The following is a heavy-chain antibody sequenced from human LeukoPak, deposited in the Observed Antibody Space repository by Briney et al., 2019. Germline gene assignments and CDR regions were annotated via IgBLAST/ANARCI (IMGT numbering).Heavy chain of an antibody. D-gene: IGHD3-22*01. Sequence: GGSLRLSCAASGFTFDDYAMHWVRQAPGKGLEWLAYISTSSGNINYADSAKGRFTISRDNVKNSLYLQMNSLRVEDTAVYYCVREHYYDTRGYYYIPLDYWGQGTLVTVSS. J-gene: IGHJ4*02. CDR1: GFTFDDYA. V-gene: IGHV3-48*04. CDR3: VREHYYDTRGYYYIPLDY. CDR2: ISTSSGNI.